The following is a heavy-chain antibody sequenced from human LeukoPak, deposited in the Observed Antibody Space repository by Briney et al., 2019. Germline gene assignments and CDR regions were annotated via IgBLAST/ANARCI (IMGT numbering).Heavy chain of an antibody. Sequence: GGSLRLSCAASGFTFSSYSMNWVRQAPGKGLEWVSSISSSSSYIYYADSVKGRFTISRDNAKNSLYLQMNSLRAEDTAVYYCAREGGGYFDWLKYYFDYWGQGTLVTVSS. J-gene: IGHJ4*02. CDR1: GFTFSSYS. CDR2: ISSSSSYI. D-gene: IGHD3-9*01. CDR3: AREGGGYFDWLKYYFDY. V-gene: IGHV3-21*01.